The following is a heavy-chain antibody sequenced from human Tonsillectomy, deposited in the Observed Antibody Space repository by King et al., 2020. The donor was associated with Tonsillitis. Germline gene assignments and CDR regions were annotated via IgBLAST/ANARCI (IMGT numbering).Heavy chain of an antibody. CDR1: GGSISSYF. V-gene: IGHV4-59*01. CDR3: AREISLADAFDI. D-gene: IGHD1-1*01. CDR2: IYYSGST. Sequence: VQLQESGPGLVKPSETLSLTCTVSGGSISSYFWSWIRQPPGKGLEWIGYIYYSGSTNYNPSLKSRVTMSVEPAKSQFSLKLSSVTAADTAVYYCAREISLADAFDIWGQGTMVTVSS. J-gene: IGHJ3*02.